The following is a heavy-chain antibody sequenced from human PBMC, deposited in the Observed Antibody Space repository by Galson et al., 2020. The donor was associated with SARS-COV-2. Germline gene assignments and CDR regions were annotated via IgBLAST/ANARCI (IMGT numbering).Heavy chain of an antibody. Sequence: QLGESLKISCAASGFTFTNYAIHWVRQAPGKGLEWVAVISHDGRIEVYADSVKGRFTISRDNSENMLFLQMDSLRADDTAVYYCARDVSGGASDIWGQGTMATVSS. CDR2: ISHDGRIE. CDR3: ARDVSGGASDI. D-gene: IGHD1-26*01. V-gene: IGHV3-30*04. CDR1: GFTFTNYA. J-gene: IGHJ3*02.